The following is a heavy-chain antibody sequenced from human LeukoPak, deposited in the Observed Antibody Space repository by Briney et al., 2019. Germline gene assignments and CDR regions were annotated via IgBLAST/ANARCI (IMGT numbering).Heavy chain of an antibody. CDR3: ARVRVAVGVDY. V-gene: IGHV4-30-2*01. CDR1: GGSISSGGYY. D-gene: IGHD2-15*01. Sequence: SQTLSLTCTVSGGSISSGGYYWSWIRQPPGKGLEWIGEINHSGSTNYNPSLKSRVTISVDTSKNQFSLRLRSVTAADTAVYYCARVRVAVGVDYWGQGTLVTVSS. CDR2: INHSGST. J-gene: IGHJ4*02.